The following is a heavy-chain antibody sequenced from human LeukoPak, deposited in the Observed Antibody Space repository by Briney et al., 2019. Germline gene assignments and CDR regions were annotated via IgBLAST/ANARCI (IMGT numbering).Heavy chain of an antibody. CDR1: GFTVSNNY. CDR3: AGAPETGH. D-gene: IGHD5-24*01. V-gene: IGHV3-66*01. CDR2: ISYGGGI. J-gene: IGHJ4*02. Sequence: GGSLRLSCAASGFTVSNNYMTWVRQVPGKGLESVSVISYGGGIFYADSVKGRFTISRDNTKNTLYLQMSSLRAEDTAVYYCAGAPETGHWGQGTLVTVSS.